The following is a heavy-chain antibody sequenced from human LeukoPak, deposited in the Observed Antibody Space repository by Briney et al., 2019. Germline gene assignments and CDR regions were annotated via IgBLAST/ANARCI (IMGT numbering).Heavy chain of an antibody. CDR1: GGSISSGSYY. Sequence: SQTLSLTCTVSGGSISSGSYYWSWIRQPAGKGLEWIGRIYTSGSTNYNPSLKSRVTISVDTSKNQFSLKLGSVTAADTAVYYCARRAPSPYSSSSFYYYYYMDVWGKGTTVTVSS. V-gene: IGHV4-61*02. J-gene: IGHJ6*03. CDR3: ARRAPSPYSSSSFYYYYYMDV. D-gene: IGHD6-6*01. CDR2: IYTSGST.